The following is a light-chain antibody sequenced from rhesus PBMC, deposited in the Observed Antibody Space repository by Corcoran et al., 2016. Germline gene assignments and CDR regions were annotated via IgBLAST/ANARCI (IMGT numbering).Light chain of an antibody. CDR1: ENVNNY. CDR2: KES. Sequence: DIQMTQSPSSLSASVGDRVTITCRASENVNNYLNWYQQKPGKAPKLLIYKESTLQSGVPSRFSGSRSGTDFTLTISSLQPEDIATYYCQQHDNSPLTFGGGTKVEIK. CDR3: QQHDNSPLT. V-gene: IGKV1-74*01. J-gene: IGKJ4*01.